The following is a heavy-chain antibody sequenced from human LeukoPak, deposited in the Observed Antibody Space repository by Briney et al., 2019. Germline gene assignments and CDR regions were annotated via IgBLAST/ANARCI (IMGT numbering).Heavy chain of an antibody. V-gene: IGHV1-8*01. J-gene: IGHJ6*01. D-gene: IGHD4-11*01. Sequence: ASVKVSCKASGYTFSSYDINWVRQATGQGLEWMGWKNPNSGRTGFAQKFQGRLTMTTDTSISTAYMELSSLTSEDTAVYYCARGTVRTHGMDGWGQGTTVTVSS. CDR3: ARGTVRTHGMDG. CDR1: GYTFSSYD. CDR2: KNPNSGRT.